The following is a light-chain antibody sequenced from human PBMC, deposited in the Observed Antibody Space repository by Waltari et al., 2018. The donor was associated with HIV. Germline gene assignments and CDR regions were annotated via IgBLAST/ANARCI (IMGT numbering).Light chain of an antibody. CDR3: QQSSSSPPT. CDR1: QSIGNY. J-gene: IGKJ2*01. CDR2: AAS. Sequence: IKMTQSPSSLSASVGDSVTIICRASQSIGNYLNWYHQKSGTAPELLIYAASSLQSGVPSRFSGSGSGTDFTLTITSLQPEDFATYYCQQSSSSPPTFSQGTKVEI. V-gene: IGKV1-39*01.